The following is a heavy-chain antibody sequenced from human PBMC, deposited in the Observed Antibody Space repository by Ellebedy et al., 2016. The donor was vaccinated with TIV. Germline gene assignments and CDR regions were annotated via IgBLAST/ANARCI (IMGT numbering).Heavy chain of an antibody. Sequence: SLKISXAASGFTFDDYAMHWVRQAPGKGLEWVSGISWNSGSIGYADSVKGRFTISRDNAKNSLYLQMNSLRAEDTALYYCAKEMGYGDSIDYWGQGTLVTVSS. D-gene: IGHD4-17*01. CDR2: ISWNSGSI. V-gene: IGHV3-9*01. J-gene: IGHJ4*02. CDR1: GFTFDDYA. CDR3: AKEMGYGDSIDY.